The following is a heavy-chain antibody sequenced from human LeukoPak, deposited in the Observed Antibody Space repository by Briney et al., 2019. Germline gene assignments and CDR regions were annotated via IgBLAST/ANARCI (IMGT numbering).Heavy chain of an antibody. Sequence: SETLSLTCTVSGGSISSSSYYWSWIRQPPGKGLEWIGEINHSGSTNYNPSLKSRVTISVDTSKNQFSLKLSSVTAADTAVYYCAAGLPHRLYYFDYWGQGTLVTVSS. CDR2: INHSGST. V-gene: IGHV4-39*07. CDR1: GGSISSSSYY. J-gene: IGHJ4*02. D-gene: IGHD3-16*01. CDR3: AAGLPHRLYYFDY.